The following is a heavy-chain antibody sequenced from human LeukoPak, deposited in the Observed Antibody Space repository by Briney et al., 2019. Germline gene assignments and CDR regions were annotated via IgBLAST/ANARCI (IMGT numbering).Heavy chain of an antibody. CDR1: GFTFSSYA. CDR3: VRGTTVTTPYRFDY. CDR2: ISGSGGST. V-gene: IGHV3-23*01. Sequence: PGGSLRLSCAASGFTFSSYAMSWVRQAPGKGLEWVSAISGSGGSTYYADSVKGRFTISRDNSKNTPYLQMNSLRAEDTAVYYCVRGTTVTTPYRFDYRGQGTLVTVSS. D-gene: IGHD4-17*01. J-gene: IGHJ4*02.